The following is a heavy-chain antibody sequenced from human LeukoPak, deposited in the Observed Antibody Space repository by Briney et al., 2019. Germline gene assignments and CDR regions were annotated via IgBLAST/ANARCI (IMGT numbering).Heavy chain of an antibody. CDR2: IYYSGST. CDR3: AKDERLRYFDWFH. D-gene: IGHD3-9*01. V-gene: IGHV4-39*02. Sequence: SETLSLTCTVSGGSISSSSYYWGWIRQPPGKGLEWIGSIYYSGSTYHNPSLKSRVTISVDTSKNQFSLRLSSVTAADTAVYYCAKDERLRYFDWFHWGQGTLVTVSS. CDR1: GGSISSSSYY. J-gene: IGHJ4*02.